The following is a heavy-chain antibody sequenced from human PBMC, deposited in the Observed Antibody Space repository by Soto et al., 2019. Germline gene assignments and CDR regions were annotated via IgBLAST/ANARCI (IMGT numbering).Heavy chain of an antibody. CDR1: GFSFSTYA. D-gene: IGHD2-21*02. CDR3: AKDQGGNSNFDY. V-gene: IGHV3-23*01. CDR2: ISSNGGST. J-gene: IGHJ4*02. Sequence: VQLLESGGGLVQPGGSLRLSCAASGFSFSTYAMTWVRQAPGKGLEWVSAISSNGGSTYYADSARGRFTISRDNSKSTVYLQFNSLRAEDTAVYYCAKDQGGNSNFDYWGQGTLVTVSS.